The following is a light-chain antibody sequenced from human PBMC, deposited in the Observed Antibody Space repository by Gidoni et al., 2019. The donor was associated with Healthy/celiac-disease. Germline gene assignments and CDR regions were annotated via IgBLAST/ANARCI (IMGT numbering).Light chain of an antibody. Sequence: DIQMTQSPSSLSASVGDRVTITCQASQSISSYLNWYQQKPGKAPKLLIYAASSLQTGVPSRFSGSGSGTDFTLTISSLQPEDFATYYCQQCYSTPLTFGPGTKVDIK. CDR2: AAS. CDR3: QQCYSTPLT. V-gene: IGKV1-39*01. CDR1: QSISSY. J-gene: IGKJ3*01.